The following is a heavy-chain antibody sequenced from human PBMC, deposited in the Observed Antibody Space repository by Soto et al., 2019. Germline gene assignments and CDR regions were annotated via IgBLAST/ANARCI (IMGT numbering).Heavy chain of an antibody. J-gene: IGHJ6*02. V-gene: IGHV3-21*06. D-gene: IGHD3-9*01. CDR3: ARDGADYDILTGYYDYYYHGMDV. CDR2: ISTSSSAI. CDR1: GFAFRSYG. Sequence: GGSLRLSCVASGFAFRSYGMNWVRQAPGKWLEWVSSISTSSSAIYYTDSVKGRFTISRDNARNSLYLQMKSLRAEDTAVYFCARDGADYDILTGYYDYYYHGMDVWGQGTTVTVSS.